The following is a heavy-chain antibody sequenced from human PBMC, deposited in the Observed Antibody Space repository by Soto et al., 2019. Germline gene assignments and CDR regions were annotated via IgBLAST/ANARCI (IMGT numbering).Heavy chain of an antibody. D-gene: IGHD6-19*01. CDR3: ARDWRYRSGLDY. CDR2: ISPCGDAT. J-gene: IGHJ4*02. CDR1: GFSXSSHF. V-gene: IGHV1-46*01. Sequence: VSCKASGFSXSSHFIRWLRQAPGQGLEWLGIISPCGDATDYAKNFRGRVTITRYTSTSTVHLQLSGLRFDDTAVYYCARDWRYRSGLDYWGQGTLVTVSS.